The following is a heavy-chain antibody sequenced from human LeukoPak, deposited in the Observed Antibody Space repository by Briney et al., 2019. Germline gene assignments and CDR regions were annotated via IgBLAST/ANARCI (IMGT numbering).Heavy chain of an antibody. D-gene: IGHD6-6*01. CDR3: ARDGEYSSSSPWFDP. J-gene: IGHJ5*02. CDR2: IYYSGST. Sequence: SETLSLTCTVSGGSISSSSYYWGWIRQPPGKGLEWIGSIYYSGSTYHNPSLKSRVTISVDTSKNQFSLKLSSVTAADTAVYYCARDGEYSSSSPWFDPWGQGTLVTVSS. CDR1: GGSISSSSYY. V-gene: IGHV4-39*07.